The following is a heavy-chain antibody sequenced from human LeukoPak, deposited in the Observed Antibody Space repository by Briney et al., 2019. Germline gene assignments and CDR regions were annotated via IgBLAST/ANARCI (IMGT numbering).Heavy chain of an antibody. V-gene: IGHV4-39*02. CDR1: GGSISSYY. D-gene: IGHD3-10*01. CDR3: AREGSGSLFYYGVDV. J-gene: IGHJ6*02. CDR2: IYYNGTT. Sequence: SETLSLTCTVSGGSISSYYWGWIRQPPGKGLEWIGSIYYNGTTYYNPSLKSRVTISADTSKKQFSLKLTSVTAADSAVYYCAREGSGSLFYYGVDVWGQGTTVTVSS.